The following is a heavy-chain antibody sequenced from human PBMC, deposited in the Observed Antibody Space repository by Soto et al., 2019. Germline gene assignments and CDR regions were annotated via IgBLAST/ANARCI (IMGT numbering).Heavy chain of an antibody. V-gene: IGHV3-30-3*01. CDR3: VRVGWGYTYGNGLDG. Sequence: QVQLVESGGGVVHPGGSLRLSCKASGFGFSAYSMHWVRQAPGKGLEWVAVIQHNGNYIQYADFVRGRFTISRGNYKSILYLEMNGLTPEDTALYYCVRVGWGYTYGNGLDGWGQGTTVTVSS. J-gene: IGHJ6*02. CDR1: GFGFSAYS. D-gene: IGHD5-18*01. CDR2: IQHNGNYI.